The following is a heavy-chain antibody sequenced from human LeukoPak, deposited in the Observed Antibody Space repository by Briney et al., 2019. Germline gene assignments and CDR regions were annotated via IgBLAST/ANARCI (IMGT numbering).Heavy chain of an antibody. CDR2: ISACNGNT. Sequence: ASVKVSCKASGYTFTSYGISWERQAPGQGLEWMGWISACNGNTNYAQKLQGRVTMTSDTSTSTAYMELSSLRSEDTAVYYCARGPARIAVANWFDPWGQGTLVTVSS. CDR1: GYTFTSYG. J-gene: IGHJ5*02. CDR3: ARGPARIAVANWFDP. D-gene: IGHD6-19*01. V-gene: IGHV1-18*01.